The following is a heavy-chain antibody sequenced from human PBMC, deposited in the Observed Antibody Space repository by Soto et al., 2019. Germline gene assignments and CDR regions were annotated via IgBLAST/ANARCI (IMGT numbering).Heavy chain of an antibody. CDR2: IFTTGTTM. J-gene: IGHJ4*02. V-gene: IGHV3-48*04. Sequence: EVQLVESGGSLVQPGGSLRLSCVASGFTFSSYSIVWVRQAPGKGLEWVSYIFTTGTTMYYADSVKGRFTVSRDNAKKSVFLILNSLRAEDTAVYYCARDKDWAFDYWGQGNLVTVSS. CDR3: ARDKDWAFDY. D-gene: IGHD3-9*01. CDR1: GFTFSSYS.